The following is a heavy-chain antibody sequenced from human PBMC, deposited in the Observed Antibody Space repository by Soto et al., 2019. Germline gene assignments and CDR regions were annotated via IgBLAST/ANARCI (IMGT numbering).Heavy chain of an antibody. Sequence: GGSLRLSCTASGFTFGDYAMSWFRQAPGKGLEWVGFIRSKAYGGTTEYAASVKGRFTISRDDSKSIAYLQMNSLKTEDTAVYYCTRDGRDSIAARPGIWFDPWGQGTLVTVSS. D-gene: IGHD6-6*01. J-gene: IGHJ5*02. CDR1: GFTFGDYA. CDR2: IRSKAYGGTT. V-gene: IGHV3-49*03. CDR3: TRDGRDSIAARPGIWFDP.